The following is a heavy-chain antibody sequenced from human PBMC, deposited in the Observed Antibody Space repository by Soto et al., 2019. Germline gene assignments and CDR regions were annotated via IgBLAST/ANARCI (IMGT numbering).Heavy chain of an antibody. J-gene: IGHJ4*02. CDR3: ARNLASEQWFFDS. Sequence: PSETLSLTCTVSGGSITSGDHYWSWIRQHPGTGLEWIGYIHYRGSTYHNPSLEGRVNVSLDTSKNQFSLNLSSVTAADTAVYYCARNLASEQWFFDSWGQGALVTVSS. CDR2: IHYRGST. V-gene: IGHV4-31*03. CDR1: GGSITSGDHY. D-gene: IGHD6-19*01.